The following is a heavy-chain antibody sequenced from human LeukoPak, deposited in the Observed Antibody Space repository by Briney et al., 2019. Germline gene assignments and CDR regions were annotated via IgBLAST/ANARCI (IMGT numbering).Heavy chain of an antibody. Sequence: SVKVSCKASGGTFSSYAISWVRQAPGQGLEWMGGIIPIFGTANYAQKFQGRVTITADESTSTAYMELSSLRSEDTAVYYCARGNYDILTGYFYYYGMDVWGKGTTVTVSS. CDR1: GGTFSSYA. D-gene: IGHD3-9*01. J-gene: IGHJ6*04. CDR2: IIPIFGTA. V-gene: IGHV1-69*13. CDR3: ARGNYDILTGYFYYYGMDV.